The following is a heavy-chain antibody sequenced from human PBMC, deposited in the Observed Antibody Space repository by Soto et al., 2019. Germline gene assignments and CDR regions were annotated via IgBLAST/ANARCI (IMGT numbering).Heavy chain of an antibody. Sequence: VESLKISCKGSEYSFTSYWIVWGREMPAKGLEWMGITYPGDSDTRYSPSFQGQVTISADKSISTAYLQSSSLKASDTDMYYCARRGLPMDMTDYWGQGTLVTVSS. CDR3: ARRGLPMDMTDY. CDR1: EYSFTSYW. CDR2: TYPGDSDT. D-gene: IGHD2-21*01. J-gene: IGHJ4*02. V-gene: IGHV5-51*01.